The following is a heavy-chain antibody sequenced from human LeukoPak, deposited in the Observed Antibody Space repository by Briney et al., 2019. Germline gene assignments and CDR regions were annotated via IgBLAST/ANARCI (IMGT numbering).Heavy chain of an antibody. CDR1: GFTFIDYD. J-gene: IGHJ4*02. V-gene: IGHV3-13*01. D-gene: IGHD6-19*01. CDR3: ARGGIQVSGIDEFDY. Sequence: GGSLRLSCAASGFTFIDYDMHWVRQAIGKGLEWVSAIGIRGDTHYSGSVKGRFTISRENAESSLYLQMNSLRAEDTAVYDCARGGIQVSGIDEFDYWGQGTLVTVSS. CDR2: IGIRGDT.